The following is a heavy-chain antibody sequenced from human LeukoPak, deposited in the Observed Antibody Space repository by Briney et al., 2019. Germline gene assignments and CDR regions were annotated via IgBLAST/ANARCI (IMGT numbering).Heavy chain of an antibody. V-gene: IGHV1-69*13. CDR3: ARDGGDDYSFNWFDP. Sequence: ASVKVSCKASGGTFSSCAISWVRQAPGQGLEWMGGIIPIFGTANYAQKFQGRVTITADESTSTAYMELSSLRSEDTAVYYCARDGGDDYSFNWFDPWGQGTLVTVSS. D-gene: IGHD4-11*01. J-gene: IGHJ5*02. CDR2: IIPIFGTA. CDR1: GGTFSSCA.